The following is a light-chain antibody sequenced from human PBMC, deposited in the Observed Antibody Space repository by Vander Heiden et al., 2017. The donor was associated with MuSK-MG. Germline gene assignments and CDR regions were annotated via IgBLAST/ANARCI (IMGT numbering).Light chain of an antibody. CDR2: STS. Sequence: QTVVTQEPSLTVSPGGTVTLPCASSTGAVTSGYYPNWFQQKPGQQPRVLMVSTSNKHSGTPARFSGSLLGGKAAQKLSGVQPEEEADEYCLLYCGSAQPWVVGGGTKLTVL. J-gene: IGLJ3*02. V-gene: IGLV7-43*01. CDR1: TGAVTSGYY. CDR3: LLYCGSAQPWV.